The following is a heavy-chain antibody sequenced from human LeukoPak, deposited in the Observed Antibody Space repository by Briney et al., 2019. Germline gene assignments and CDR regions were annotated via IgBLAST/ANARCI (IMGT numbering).Heavy chain of an antibody. CDR1: GGSISSGGYS. CDR2: IYYSGYT. Sequence: ASETLSLTCAVSGGSISSGGYSWSWLRQPPGKGLEWIGHIYYSGYTSYNPSLKRRVTISIDTSKNQFSLKLSSVTAADTAVYYCAREDIVVVVAATDYYYYYMDVWGKGTTVTISS. V-gene: IGHV4-30-4*07. CDR3: AREDIVVVVAATDYYYYYMDV. D-gene: IGHD2-15*01. J-gene: IGHJ6*03.